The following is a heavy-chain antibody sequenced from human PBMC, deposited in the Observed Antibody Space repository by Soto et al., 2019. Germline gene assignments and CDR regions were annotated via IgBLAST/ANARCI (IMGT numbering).Heavy chain of an antibody. CDR2: IYYSGST. D-gene: IGHD3-9*01. J-gene: IGHJ6*03. Sequence: PSETLSLTCTVSGGSISSYYWSWIRQPPGKGLEWIGYIYYSGSTNYNPSLKSRVTISVDTSKNQFSLKLSSVTAADTAVYYCARDHHYDILTGYSLFRYYYMDVWGKGTTVTVSS. V-gene: IGHV4-59*01. CDR1: GGSISSYY. CDR3: ARDHHYDILTGYSLFRYYYMDV.